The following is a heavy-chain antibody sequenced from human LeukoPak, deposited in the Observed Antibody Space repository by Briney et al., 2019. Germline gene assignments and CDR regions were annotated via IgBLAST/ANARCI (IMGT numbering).Heavy chain of an antibody. D-gene: IGHD3-10*01. CDR1: GFTFSNYD. Sequence: AGGSLRLSCAASGFTFSNYDMHWVRQAPGKGLEWVAVIWSDGSNKNYADFVKGRFTISRDNSKNTLYLQMNSLRAEDTAVYYCARAGKQDDGYFDYWGQGTLVTVSS. CDR3: ARAGKQDDGYFDY. CDR2: IWSDGSNK. V-gene: IGHV3-33*01. J-gene: IGHJ4*02.